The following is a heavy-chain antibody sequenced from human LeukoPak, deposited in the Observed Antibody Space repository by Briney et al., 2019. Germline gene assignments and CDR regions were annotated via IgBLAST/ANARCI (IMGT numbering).Heavy chain of an antibody. V-gene: IGHV1-18*01. CDR2: NSAYNGNT. CDR3: ARASRSILAARRGGLDY. CDR1: GYTFTSYG. J-gene: IGHJ4*02. Sequence: ASVKVSCKASGYTFTSYGISWVRQAPGQGLEWMGWNSAYNGNTNYAQKLQGRVTMTTDTSTSTAYMELRSLRSDDTAVYYCARASRSILAARRGGLDYWGQGTLVTVSS. D-gene: IGHD6-6*01.